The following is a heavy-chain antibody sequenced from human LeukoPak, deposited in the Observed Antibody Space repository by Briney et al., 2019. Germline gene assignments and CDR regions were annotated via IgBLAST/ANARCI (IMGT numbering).Heavy chain of an antibody. CDR3: ARDSAPLQLPHDY. Sequence: PGGSLRLSCAASGFTFSSYAMSWVRQAPGKGLEWVSGISASGDRTYNADSVRGRFTMSRDNSKSTLYLQMNSLRAEDTAVYYCARDSAPLQLPHDYWGQGTLVTVSS. J-gene: IGHJ4*02. CDR2: ISASGDRT. CDR1: GFTFSSYA. V-gene: IGHV3-23*01. D-gene: IGHD1-26*01.